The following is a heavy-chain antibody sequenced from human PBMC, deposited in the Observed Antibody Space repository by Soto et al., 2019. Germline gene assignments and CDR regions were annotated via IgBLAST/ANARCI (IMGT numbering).Heavy chain of an antibody. CDR1: GIVFSDY. CDR3: ARLPFPWGWFDA. V-gene: IGHV3-11*01. D-gene: IGHD3-16*01. CDR2: ISGSGRTI. Sequence: QVQLVESGGGLVKPGGSLRLSCAASGIVFSDYMSWVRQAPGKGLEWLSYISGSGRTIYSADSVKGRFTISRDNATNSLYRQMNNVRTEGTAVYDGARLPFPWGWFDAWGQGTLVTVSS. J-gene: IGHJ5*02.